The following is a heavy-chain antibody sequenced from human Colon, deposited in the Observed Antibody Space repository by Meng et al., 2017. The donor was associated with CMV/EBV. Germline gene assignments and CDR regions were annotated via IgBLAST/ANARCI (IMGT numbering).Heavy chain of an antibody. D-gene: IGHD4-23*01. CDR2: INPNSGGT. V-gene: IGHV1-2*02. Sequence: ASAKVSCKASGYTFTSYYMHWVPQAPGQGLEWMGWINPNSGGTNYAQKFQGRVTMTRDKSISTAYMELSRLRSDDTAVYYCARDLVVTRYYYYGMDVWGQGTTVTVSS. CDR3: ARDLVVTRYYYYGMDV. J-gene: IGHJ6*02. CDR1: GYTFTSYY.